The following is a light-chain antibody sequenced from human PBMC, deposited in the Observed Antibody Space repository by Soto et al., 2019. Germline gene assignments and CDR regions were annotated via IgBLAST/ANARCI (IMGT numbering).Light chain of an antibody. CDR2: GNS. V-gene: IGLV1-40*01. CDR1: SSNIGAGYD. Sequence: QSVLTQPPSVSGAPGQRVTISCTGSSSNIGAGYDVHWYQQLPGTAPKLLIYGNSNRPSGVPDRFSGSKSGTSASRAITGRQAEDEADDYCQSYDSSLSGYVFGTGTKVTVL. CDR3: QSYDSSLSGYV. J-gene: IGLJ1*01.